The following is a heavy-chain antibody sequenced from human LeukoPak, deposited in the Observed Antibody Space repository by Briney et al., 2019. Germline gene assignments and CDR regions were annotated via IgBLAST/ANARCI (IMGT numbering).Heavy chain of an antibody. D-gene: IGHD3-22*01. V-gene: IGHV3-74*01. Sequence: GGSLRLSCAASGFTFSSYWMHWVRQSPGKGLVWVSRINTDGSSTSYADSVKGRFTISRDNAKNTLYLQMNSLRAEDTAVYYCARGTYHYDSSGSWSYWGQGTLVTVSS. CDR2: INTDGSST. CDR3: ARGTYHYDSSGSWSY. J-gene: IGHJ4*02. CDR1: GFTFSSYW.